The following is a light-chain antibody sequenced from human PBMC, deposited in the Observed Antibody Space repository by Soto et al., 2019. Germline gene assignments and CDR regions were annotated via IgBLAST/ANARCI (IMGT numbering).Light chain of an antibody. Sequence: DIVLTQSPATLSVSPGDTVTLSCRASESLFGFLAWYQQKPGQAPRLLMYGVSTRATGIPARCSGGGSATDFTLTISSLQSEDSAFYFCQSYNDWPFASGLGTRLEI. J-gene: IGKJ2*01. V-gene: IGKV3-15*01. CDR1: ESLFGF. CDR2: GVS. CDR3: QSYNDWPFA.